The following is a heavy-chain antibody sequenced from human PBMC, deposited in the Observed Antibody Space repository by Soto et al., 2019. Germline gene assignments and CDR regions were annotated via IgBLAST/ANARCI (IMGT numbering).Heavy chain of an antibody. V-gene: IGHV1-69*13. CDR2: IIPIFGTA. D-gene: IGHD2-2*01. J-gene: IGHJ4*02. Sequence: SVKVSCKASGGTFSSYAISWVRQAPGQGLEWMGGIIPIFGTANYAQKFQGRVTITADESTSTAYMELSSLRSEDTAVYYCARTGYCSSTSCDAFDYWGQGXLVTVSS. CDR3: ARTGYCSSTSCDAFDY. CDR1: GGTFSSYA.